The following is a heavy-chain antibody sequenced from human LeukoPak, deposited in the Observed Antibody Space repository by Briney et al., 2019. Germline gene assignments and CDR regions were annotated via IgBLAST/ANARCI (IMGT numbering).Heavy chain of an antibody. D-gene: IGHD5-12*01. CDR2: ISSSGSTI. CDR3: ARRIVATIAQYYFDY. CDR1: GFTFRDYY. Sequence: GGSLRLSXAASGFTFRDYYMSWIRQAPGKGLEWVSYISSSGSTIYYADSVKGRFTISRDNAKNSLYLQMNSLRAEDTAVYYCARRIVATIAQYYFDYWGQGTLVTVSS. J-gene: IGHJ4*02. V-gene: IGHV3-11*04.